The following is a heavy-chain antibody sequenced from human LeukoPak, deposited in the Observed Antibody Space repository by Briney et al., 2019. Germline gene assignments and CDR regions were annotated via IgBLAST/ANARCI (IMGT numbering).Heavy chain of an antibody. CDR1: GYTFSSYG. V-gene: IGHV1-18*01. J-gene: IGHJ5*02. CDR2: ISSYNGKT. Sequence: ASVKVSFKAAGYTFSSYGISWVRQAPGQGLEWMGWISSYNGKTNYAQNFQGRVTMTTDTSTSTAYMELRSLRSDDTAVYYCARDWYCSGGSCYNWFDPWGQGTLVTVSS. D-gene: IGHD2-15*01. CDR3: ARDWYCSGGSCYNWFDP.